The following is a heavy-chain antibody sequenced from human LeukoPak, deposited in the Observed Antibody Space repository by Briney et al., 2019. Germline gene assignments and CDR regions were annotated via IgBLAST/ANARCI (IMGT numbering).Heavy chain of an antibody. CDR1: GYTFTSHG. D-gene: IGHD6-19*01. V-gene: IGHV7-4-1*02. CDR2: INTNTGNP. CDR3: ARVRGIAVAGAGRRFDY. Sequence: ASVKVSCKASGYTFTSHGINWVRQAPGQGLEWIGWINTNTGNPTYAQGFTGRFVFSLDTSVSTAYLQISSLKAEDTAVYYCARVRGIAVAGAGRRFDYWGQGTLVTVSS. J-gene: IGHJ4*02.